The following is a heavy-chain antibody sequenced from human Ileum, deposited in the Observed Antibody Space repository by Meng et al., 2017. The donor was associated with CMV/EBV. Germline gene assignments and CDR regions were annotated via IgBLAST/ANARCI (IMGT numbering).Heavy chain of an antibody. CDR1: GFTFSSYG. V-gene: IGHV3-21*01. CDR2: ISYSSSYI. Sequence: GESLKISCAASGFTFSSYGMNWVRQAPGKGLEWVSYISYSSSYIYYADSVKGRFTISGDNAKNSLYLQMNSLRAGETAVYYCARDYAGAALDYWGQGTLVTVSS. J-gene: IGHJ4*02. CDR3: ARDYAGAALDY. D-gene: IGHD6-13*01.